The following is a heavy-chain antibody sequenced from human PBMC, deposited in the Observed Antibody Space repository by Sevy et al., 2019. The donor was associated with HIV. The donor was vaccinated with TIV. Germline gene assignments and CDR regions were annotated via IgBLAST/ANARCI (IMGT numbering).Heavy chain of an antibody. CDR3: TRDDAFDI. V-gene: IGHV3-7*01. CDR1: GFTFSSYW. J-gene: IGHJ3*02. CDR2: IKEDGSDK. Sequence: GWSLRLSCAASGFTFSSYWMSWVRQAPGKGLEWVANIKEDGSDKYYVDSVKGRFTISRDDAKNSLYLQMNSLRAEDTAVYYCTRDDAFDIWGQGTMVTVSS.